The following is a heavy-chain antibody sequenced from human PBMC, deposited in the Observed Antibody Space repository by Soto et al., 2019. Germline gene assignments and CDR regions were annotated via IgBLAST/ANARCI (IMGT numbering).Heavy chain of an antibody. D-gene: IGHD2-15*01. V-gene: IGHV4-59*01. CDR2: IYYSGST. CDR1: GGSISSYY. CDR3: GRGTMVVAATISFDP. J-gene: IGHJ5*02. Sequence: SETLSLSCTVSGGSISSYYWSWIRQPPGKGLEWIGYIYYSGSTNYNPTLKSRVTISVDTSKNQFSLKLSSVTAADTAVYYCGRGTMVVAATISFDPWGQGTLVTVSS.